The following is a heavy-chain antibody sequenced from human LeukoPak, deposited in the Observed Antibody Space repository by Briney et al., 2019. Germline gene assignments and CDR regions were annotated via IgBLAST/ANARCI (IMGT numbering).Heavy chain of an antibody. Sequence: SETLSLTCIVSGGSISSYYWSWIRQPPGEGLEWIGYIYYSGGTDYNPSLKSRVTISVDTSKNQFSRKLRSVTAADTAVYYCARHVTISGPYDASDIWGQGTMVTVSP. CDR2: IYYSGGT. D-gene: IGHD5-24*01. CDR1: GGSISSYY. J-gene: IGHJ3*02. V-gene: IGHV4-59*08. CDR3: ARHVTISGPYDASDI.